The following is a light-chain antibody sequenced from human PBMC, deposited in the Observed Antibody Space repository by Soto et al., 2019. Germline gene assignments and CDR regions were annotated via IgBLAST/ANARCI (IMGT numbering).Light chain of an antibody. CDR3: QQYYNWPRT. CDR1: QNVRGY. CDR2: GAS. V-gene: IGKV3-15*01. J-gene: IGKJ1*01. Sequence: EIVMTQSPATLSVSPWGRATLSCRASQNVRGYLAWYQQKPGQAPSVLIYGASTRATGIPARFSGSGSGTEFTLTISSLQSEDFAVYYCQQYYNWPRTFGQGTKV.